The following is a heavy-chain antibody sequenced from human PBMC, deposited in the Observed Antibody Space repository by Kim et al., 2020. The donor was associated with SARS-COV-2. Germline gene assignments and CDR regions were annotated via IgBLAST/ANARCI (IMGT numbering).Heavy chain of an antibody. CDR2: IYMDGRT. Sequence: GGSLRLSCAASGFTVSSDYMTWVRQAPGKGLEWVSVIYMDGRTYYADSVKGRFTISRDNSKNTVYLQMSSLRAEDTAVYYCVRDWEFRFWGQGTLVIVSS. D-gene: IGHD1-26*01. CDR3: VRDWEFRF. CDR1: GFTVSSDY. J-gene: IGHJ4*02. V-gene: IGHV3-53*01.